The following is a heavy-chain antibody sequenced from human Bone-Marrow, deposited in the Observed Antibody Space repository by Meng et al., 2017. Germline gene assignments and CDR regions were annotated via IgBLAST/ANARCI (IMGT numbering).Heavy chain of an antibody. CDR1: GDSVSSNSAA. CDR3: TRSYYGDYVDY. V-gene: IGHV6-1*01. CDR2: TYFRSKWYN. D-gene: IGHD4-17*01. J-gene: IGHJ4*02. Sequence: QVLLEQSVPGLLKASQTPPPPCPISGDSVSSNSAAWNWIRQSPSRGLEWLGRTYFRSKWYNDYALSVRSRVTVNPDTSRNQFSLQLNSVTPEDTAIYYCTRSYYGDYVDYWGQGSLVTVSS.